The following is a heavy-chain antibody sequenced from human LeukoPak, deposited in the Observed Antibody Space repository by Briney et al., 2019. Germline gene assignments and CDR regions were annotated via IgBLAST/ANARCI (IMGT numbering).Heavy chain of an antibody. J-gene: IGHJ5*02. Sequence: GGSLRLSCATSGFTLSNYDMNWVRQAPGKGLEWVSSISTSSRYIYYKDSVRGRFTISRDDAKNSLYLEMNSLRAEDTAVYYCARADCSSSTCYLRRSWFDPWGQGTLVTVSS. CDR3: ARADCSSSTCYLRRSWFDP. CDR2: ISTSSRYI. CDR1: GFTLSNYD. D-gene: IGHD2-2*01. V-gene: IGHV3-21*01.